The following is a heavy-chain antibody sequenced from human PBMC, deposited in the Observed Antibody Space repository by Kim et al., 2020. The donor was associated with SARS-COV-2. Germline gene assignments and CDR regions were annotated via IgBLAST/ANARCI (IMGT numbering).Heavy chain of an antibody. CDR1: GYTFTSYA. CDR3: ARDSPSSSLFFDY. V-gene: IGHV1-18*01. CDR2: ISGYNGHT. J-gene: IGHJ4*02. Sequence: ASVKVSCKASGYTFTSYAITWVRQAPGQGLEWMGWISGYNGHTHYAQKLQGRVTMTTETSTSTAYMELRSLRSDDTAVYYCARDSPSSSLFFDYWGQGTLVTVSS. D-gene: IGHD6-13*01.